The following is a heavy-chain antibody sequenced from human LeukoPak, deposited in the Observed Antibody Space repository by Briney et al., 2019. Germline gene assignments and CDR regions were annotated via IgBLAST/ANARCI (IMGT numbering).Heavy chain of an antibody. CDR3: ARESGLGIDLSWFDT. D-gene: IGHD7-27*01. J-gene: IGHJ5*02. CDR1: GYTFIGYY. Sequence: ASVKVSCKASGYTFIGYYIHWVRQAPGQGLEWMGRVNPDSGGTNFAQKFQGRVTLTRDTSITTVYMELSRLRSDDTAVYYCARESGLGIDLSWFDTWGQGTLVTVSS. CDR2: VNPDSGGT. V-gene: IGHV1-2*06.